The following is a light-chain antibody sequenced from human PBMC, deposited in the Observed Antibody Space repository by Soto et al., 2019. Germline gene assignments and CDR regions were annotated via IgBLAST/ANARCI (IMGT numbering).Light chain of an antibody. CDR3: QQYGRSLPIT. V-gene: IGKV3-20*01. CDR2: GAS. Sequence: EIVLTQSPGTLSLSPGERATLSCRAIQSVSSNYLAWYQQKPGQAPRVLICGASSRATGIPDRFSGSGSGTDFTLTISRLEPEDFAVYYCQQYGRSLPITFGQGTRLEIK. J-gene: IGKJ5*01. CDR1: QSVSSNY.